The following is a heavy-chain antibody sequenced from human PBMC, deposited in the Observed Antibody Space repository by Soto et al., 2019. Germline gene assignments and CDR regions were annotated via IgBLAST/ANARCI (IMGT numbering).Heavy chain of an antibody. V-gene: IGHV3-23*01. J-gene: IGHJ4*02. CDR1: GFTFSSYA. CDR3: AKDTRSIIWFQTSFDY. Sequence: EVQLLESGGGLVQPGGSLRLSCAASGFTFSSYAMSWVRQAPGKGLEWVSAISGSGGSTYYADSVKGRFTISRDNSKNTLYLQIHSLSAEDTAVHYCAKDTRSIIWFQTSFDYWGQGTLLTVSS. D-gene: IGHD6-13*01. CDR2: ISGSGGST.